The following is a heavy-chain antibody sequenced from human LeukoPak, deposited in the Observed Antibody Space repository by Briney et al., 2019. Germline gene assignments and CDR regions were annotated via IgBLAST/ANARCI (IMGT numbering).Heavy chain of an antibody. D-gene: IGHD6-6*01. CDR1: GFTFSSYA. Sequence: GGSLRLSCAASGFTFSSYAMHWVRQAPGKGLEWVAVISYDGSNKYYADSVKGRFTISRDNSKNTLYLQMNSLRVEDTAVYYCARGEYSSPLDYWGQGTLVTVSS. CDR2: ISYDGSNK. CDR3: ARGEYSSPLDY. V-gene: IGHV3-30*04. J-gene: IGHJ4*02.